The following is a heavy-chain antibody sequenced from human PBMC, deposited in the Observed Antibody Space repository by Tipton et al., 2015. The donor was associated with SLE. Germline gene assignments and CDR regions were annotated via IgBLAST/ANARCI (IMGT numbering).Heavy chain of an antibody. CDR1: GGSFSGYY. V-gene: IGHV4-34*01. Sequence: TLSLTCAVYGGSFSGYYWSWIRQPPGKGLEWIGEINHRGSTNYNPPPKSRVTISVDRSKKQFSLKLRSVTAADTAVYYCAGCGGGSCYAYWGRGTPVTVSS. J-gene: IGHJ4*02. CDR3: AGCGGGSCYAY. D-gene: IGHD2-15*01. CDR2: INHRGST.